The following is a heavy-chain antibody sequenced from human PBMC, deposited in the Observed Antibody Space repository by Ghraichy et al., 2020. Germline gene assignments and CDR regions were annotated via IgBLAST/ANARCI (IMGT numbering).Heavy chain of an antibody. J-gene: IGHJ3*02. Sequence: SCAASGFTFSSYSMNWVRQAPGKGLEWVSYISSSSSTIYYADSVKGRFTISRDNAKNSLYLQMNSLRDEDTAVYYCARAPWYYDFWSGYSPQDAFDIWGQGTMVTVSS. CDR3: ARAPWYYDFWSGYSPQDAFDI. CDR1: GFTFSSYS. D-gene: IGHD3-3*01. CDR2: ISSSSSTI. V-gene: IGHV3-48*02.